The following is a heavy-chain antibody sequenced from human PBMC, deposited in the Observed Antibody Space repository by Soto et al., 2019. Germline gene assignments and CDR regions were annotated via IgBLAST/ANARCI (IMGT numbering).Heavy chain of an antibody. CDR3: ARQSITIFGVVSSSYNWFDP. V-gene: IGHV4-39*01. Sequence: SETLSLTCTVSGGSISSSSYYWGWIRQPPGKGQEWIGSIYYSGSTYYNPSLKSRVTISVDTSKNQFSLKLSSVTAADTAVYYCARQSITIFGVVSSSYNWFDPWGQGTLVTVSS. CDR2: IYYSGST. CDR1: GGSISSSSYY. D-gene: IGHD3-3*01. J-gene: IGHJ5*02.